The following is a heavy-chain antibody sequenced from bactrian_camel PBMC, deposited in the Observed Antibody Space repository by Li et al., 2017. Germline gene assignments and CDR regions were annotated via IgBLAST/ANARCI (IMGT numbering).Heavy chain of an antibody. Sequence: DVQLVESGGGSVQTGGSLRLSCAPSGLPVSDFSMAWFRQSPGKEREAVAVIDNDSRTEYADSVKGRFTISQDNAKNMVYLQVNGLKAEDTAMYYCAAGWSFGVGTLPRRHVNYWGQGTQVTVS. CDR3: AAGWSFGVGTLPRRHVNY. CDR1: GLPVSDFS. D-gene: IGHD3*01. CDR2: IDNDSRT. J-gene: IGHJ4*01. V-gene: IGHV3S67*01.